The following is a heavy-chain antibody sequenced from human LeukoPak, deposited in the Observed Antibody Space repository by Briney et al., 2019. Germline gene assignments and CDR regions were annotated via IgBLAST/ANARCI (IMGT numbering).Heavy chain of an antibody. CDR2: IGSGGYT. D-gene: IGHD7-27*01. J-gene: IGHJ4*01. CDR1: GFPLGDYD. V-gene: IGHV3-23*01. Sequence: PGGSLILSCVASGFPLGDYDITWVRQTPGKGLEYVSSIGSGGYTFYAGSVRGRFSISRDISQNTVFLQMNSLRAEDTAIYFCAKKLPGASFYFDFWGQGTRVSVSS. CDR3: AKKLPGASFYFDF.